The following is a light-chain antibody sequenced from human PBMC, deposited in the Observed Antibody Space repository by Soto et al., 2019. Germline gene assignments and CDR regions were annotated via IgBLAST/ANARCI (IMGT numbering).Light chain of an antibody. CDR2: GAS. V-gene: IGKV3-20*01. J-gene: IGKJ3*01. Sequence: EIVLTQSPGTLSLSPGERATLSCRASQSINSRYLAWYQQKPGQAPRLLIYGASSRATGIPDRFSGSGSGTVVTLTISRLEPEHFAVYYCQQFGSSPGFTFGRGTKEDIK. CDR1: QSINSRY. CDR3: QQFGSSPGFT.